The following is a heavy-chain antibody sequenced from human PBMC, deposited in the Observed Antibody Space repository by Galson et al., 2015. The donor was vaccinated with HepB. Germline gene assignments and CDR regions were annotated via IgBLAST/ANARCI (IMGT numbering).Heavy chain of an antibody. V-gene: IGHV4-34*01. CDR1: GGSFSGYY. CDR3: ARAAYDYVWGSYRFPIYGMDV. Sequence: ETLSLTCAVYGGSFSGYYWSWIRQPPGKGLEWIGEINHSGSTNYNPSLKSRVTISVDTSKNQFSLKLSSVTAADTAVYYCARAAYDYVWGSYRFPIYGMDVWGQGTTVTVSS. J-gene: IGHJ6*02. CDR2: INHSGST. D-gene: IGHD3-16*02.